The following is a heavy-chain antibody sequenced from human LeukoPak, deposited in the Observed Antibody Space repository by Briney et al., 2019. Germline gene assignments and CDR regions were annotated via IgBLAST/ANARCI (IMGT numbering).Heavy chain of an antibody. CDR2: IYTSGST. CDR1: GGSISSGSYY. Sequence: PSQTLSLTCTVSGGSISSGSYYWSWIRQPAGKGLEWIGRIYTSGSTNYNPPLKSRVTISVDTSKNQFSLKLSSVTAADTAVYYCARSGYYYGSGSYYNVKYFQHWGQGTLVTVSS. CDR3: ARSGYYYGSGSYYNVKYFQH. J-gene: IGHJ1*01. V-gene: IGHV4-61*02. D-gene: IGHD3-10*01.